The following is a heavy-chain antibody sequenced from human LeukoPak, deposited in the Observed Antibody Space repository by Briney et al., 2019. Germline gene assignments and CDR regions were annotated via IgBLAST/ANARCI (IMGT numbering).Heavy chain of an antibody. D-gene: IGHD6-6*01. CDR2: ISGSGGEI. J-gene: IGHJ5*02. CDR1: GFTFSTFA. CDR3: AKGGPFSTSSQRYFDP. V-gene: IGHV3-23*01. Sequence: GGSLRLSCEASGFTFSTFAMIWVRQPPGKGLEWVSSISGSGGEIHYADSVKGRFTISRDNSKNTVYLQMNSLRDEDTAVFYCAKGGPFSTSSQRYFDPWGQGSLVIVS.